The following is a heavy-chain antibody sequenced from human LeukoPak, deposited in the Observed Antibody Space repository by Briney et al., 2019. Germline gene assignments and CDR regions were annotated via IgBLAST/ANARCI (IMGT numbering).Heavy chain of an antibody. CDR1: GFTFSSYA. J-gene: IGHJ4*02. CDR3: AGIVGATGGY. V-gene: IGHV3-30-3*01. Sequence: HPGGSLRLSCAASGFTFSSYAMHWVRQAPGKGLEWVAVISYDGSNKYYADSVKGRFTISRDNSKNTLYLQMNSLRAEDTAVYYCAGIVGATGGYWGQGTLLTVSS. CDR2: ISYDGSNK. D-gene: IGHD1-26*01.